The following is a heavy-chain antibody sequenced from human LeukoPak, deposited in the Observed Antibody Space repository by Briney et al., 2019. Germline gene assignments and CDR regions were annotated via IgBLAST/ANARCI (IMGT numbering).Heavy chain of an antibody. CDR3: AKDRGGSHDWFDP. J-gene: IGHJ5*02. D-gene: IGHD3-16*01. CDR1: GGSISNYY. V-gene: IGHV4-59*01. CDR2: IYYSGST. Sequence: PSETLSLTCTVSGGSISNYYWSWMRQPPGKGLEWIGHIYYSGSTNYNPSLKSRVTISVDTSKNQFSLKLSSVTAADTAMYYCAKDRGGSHDWFDPWGQGTLVSVSS.